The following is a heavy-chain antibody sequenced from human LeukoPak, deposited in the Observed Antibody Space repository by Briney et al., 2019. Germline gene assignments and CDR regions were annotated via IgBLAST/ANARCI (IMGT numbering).Heavy chain of an antibody. CDR1: GGSFSGYY. Sequence: SETLSLTCTVYGGSFSGYYWSWIRQPPGKGLEWIGYIYYSGGTNYNPSLKSRVTISVDTSKNQFSLKLSSVTAADTAVYYCAREGGSYFFDYWGQGTLVTVSS. CDR3: AREGGSYFFDY. J-gene: IGHJ4*02. CDR2: IYYSGGT. V-gene: IGHV4-59*01. D-gene: IGHD1-26*01.